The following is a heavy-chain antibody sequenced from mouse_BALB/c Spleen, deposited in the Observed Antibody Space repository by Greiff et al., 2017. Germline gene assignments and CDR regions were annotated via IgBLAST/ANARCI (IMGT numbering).Heavy chain of an antibody. CDR1: GFSLTSYD. CDR3: VRVPYYRSHFDY. J-gene: IGHJ2*01. Sequence: VQRVESGPGLVAPSQSLSITCTVSGFSLTSYDISWIRQPPGKGLEWLGVIWTGGGTNYNSAFMSRLSISKDNSKSQVFLKMNSLQTDDTAIYYCVRVPYYRSHFDYWGQGTTLTVSS. V-gene: IGHV2-9-2*01. CDR2: IWTGGGT. D-gene: IGHD2-14*01.